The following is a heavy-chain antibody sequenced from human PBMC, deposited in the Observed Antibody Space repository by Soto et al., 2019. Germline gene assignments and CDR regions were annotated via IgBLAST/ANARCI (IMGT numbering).Heavy chain of an antibody. CDR2: INQDGSEK. CDR1: GFTFSRYW. V-gene: IGHV3-7*03. Sequence: EVQLVESGGGLVQPGGSLRLSCATSGFTFSRYWMGWVRQAPGKGLEWVASINQDGSEKYYVDSVKGRFTISRDNGKKSLFLQMNSLRAEDTAVYYCARDSADQRPYGMVVWGQGTTVTVSS. J-gene: IGHJ6*02. D-gene: IGHD6-25*01. CDR3: ARDSADQRPYGMVV.